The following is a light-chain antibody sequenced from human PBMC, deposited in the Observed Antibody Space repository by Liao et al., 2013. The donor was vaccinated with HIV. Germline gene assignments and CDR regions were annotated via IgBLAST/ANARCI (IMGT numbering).Light chain of an antibody. J-gene: IGLJ2*01. CDR3: QAWDRSTYVV. V-gene: IGLV3-1*01. CDR2: QDT. Sequence: SYEVTQPPSVSVSPGQTATITCSGDKLGDKYACWYQQKPGQSPVMVIYQDTKRPSGIPERFSGSNSGNTATLTISGTQAMDEADYYCQAWDRSTYVVFGGGTKLTVL. CDR1: KLGDKY.